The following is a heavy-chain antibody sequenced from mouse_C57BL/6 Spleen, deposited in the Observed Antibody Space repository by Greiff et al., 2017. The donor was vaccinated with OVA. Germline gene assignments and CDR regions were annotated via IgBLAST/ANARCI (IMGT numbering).Heavy chain of an antibody. CDR2: INPNNGGT. V-gene: IGHV1-22*01. Sequence: EVQLQESGPELVKPGASVKMSCKASGYTFTDYNMHWVKQSHGKSLEWIGYINPNNGGTSYNQKFKGKATLTVNKSSSTAYMELRSLTSEDSAVYYCARWWDYDGYDYWGQGTTLTVSS. J-gene: IGHJ2*01. D-gene: IGHD2-3*01. CDR3: ARWWDYDGYDY. CDR1: GYTFTDYN.